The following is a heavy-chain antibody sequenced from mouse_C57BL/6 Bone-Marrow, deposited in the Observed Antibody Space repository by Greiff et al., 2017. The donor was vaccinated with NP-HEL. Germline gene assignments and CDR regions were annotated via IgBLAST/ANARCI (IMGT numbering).Heavy chain of an antibody. CDR3: ARVGVSTMVTTRTWFAY. CDR1: GYTFTSYW. Sequence: QVQLQQPGAELVRPGTSVKLSCKASGYTFTSYWMHWVKQRPRQGLEWIGVIDPSDSYTNYNQKFKGKATLTVDTSSSTAYMQLSSLTSEDSAVYYCARVGVSTMVTTRTWFAYWGQGTLVTVSA. J-gene: IGHJ3*01. D-gene: IGHD2-2*01. CDR2: IDPSDSYT. V-gene: IGHV1-59*01.